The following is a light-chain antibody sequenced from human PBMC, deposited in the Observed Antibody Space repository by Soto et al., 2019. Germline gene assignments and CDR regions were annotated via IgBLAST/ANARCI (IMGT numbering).Light chain of an antibody. Sequence: QSALTQPASVSGSPGQSITISCTGTSSDVGIYKYVSWYQQHPGKAPKLMIFDVSNRPSGVSNRFSGSQSGDTASLTISGLQAEDDADYYCSSYAGIGTYVFGTGTKLTVL. CDR3: SSYAGIGTYV. V-gene: IGLV2-14*03. J-gene: IGLJ1*01. CDR1: SSDVGIYKY. CDR2: DVS.